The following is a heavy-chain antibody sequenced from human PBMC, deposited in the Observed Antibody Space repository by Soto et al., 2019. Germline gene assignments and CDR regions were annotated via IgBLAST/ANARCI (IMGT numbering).Heavy chain of an antibody. J-gene: IGHJ3*02. Sequence: QVQLVQSGAEVKKPGASVKVSCKASGYTFTSYGISWVRQAPGQGLEWMGWISAYNGNTNYAQKLQGRVTMTTDTYTSTAYMELRSLRSDDTAVYYCAREKRLTGYSSSWYWSAAFDIWGQGTMVTVSS. CDR3: AREKRLTGYSSSWYWSAAFDI. CDR1: GYTFTSYG. CDR2: ISAYNGNT. V-gene: IGHV1-18*01. D-gene: IGHD6-13*01.